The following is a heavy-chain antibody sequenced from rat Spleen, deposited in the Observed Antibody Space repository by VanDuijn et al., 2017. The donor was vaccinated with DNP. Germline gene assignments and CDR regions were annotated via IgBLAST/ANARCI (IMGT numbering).Heavy chain of an antibody. V-gene: IGHV3-1*01. CDR3: ARWMIGPHYFDY. J-gene: IGHJ2*01. Sequence: EVQLQESGLGLVKPSLRLSLICSVTGSSITSVYWGWIRELPGNKMQYIGHISYTGTTNYNPSLKSRISITRDTSKNQFFLHLHSVTTDDTATCYCARWMIGPHYFDYWGQGVMVTVSS. D-gene: IGHD1-12*01. CDR1: GSSITSVY. CDR2: ISYTGTT.